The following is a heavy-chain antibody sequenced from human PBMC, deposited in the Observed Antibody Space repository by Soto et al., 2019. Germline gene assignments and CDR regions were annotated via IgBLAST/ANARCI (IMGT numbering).Heavy chain of an antibody. CDR1: GFTFSSYG. Sequence: QVQLVESGGGVVQPGRSLRLSCAASGFTFSSYGMHWVRQAPGEGLEWVAVISYDGSNKYYADSVKGRFTISRDNSKNTLYLQMNSLSAEDTAVYYCAKNHDDSRGYYPGGNYYYYGMDVWGQGTTVTVSS. CDR2: ISYDGSNK. D-gene: IGHD3-22*01. V-gene: IGHV3-30*18. J-gene: IGHJ6*02. CDR3: AKNHDDSRGYYPGGNYYYYGMDV.